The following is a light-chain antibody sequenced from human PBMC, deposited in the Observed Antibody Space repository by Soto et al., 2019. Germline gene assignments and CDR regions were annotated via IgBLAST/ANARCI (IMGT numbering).Light chain of an antibody. CDR3: QQYCSSPWT. CDR1: QRVLYSSSNKNY. J-gene: IGKJ1*01. CDR2: WAS. Sequence: DIVMTQSPDSLAVSLGERATINCKSSQRVLYSSSNKNYLAWYQQKPGQPPKLLIYWASTRAAGVPDRFSGSGSGTDFTLTISSLQAEDLAVYYCQQYCSSPWTFGQGTKVEIK. V-gene: IGKV4-1*01.